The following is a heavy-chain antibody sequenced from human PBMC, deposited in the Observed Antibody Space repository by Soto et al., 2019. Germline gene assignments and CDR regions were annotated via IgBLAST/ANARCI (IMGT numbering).Heavy chain of an antibody. CDR2: ISGSGGST. CDR1: GFTFSSYA. V-gene: IGHV3-23*01. D-gene: IGHD3-3*01. CDR3: AKIDDFWSGYYRDFDY. J-gene: IGHJ4*02. Sequence: LRLSCAASGFTFSSYAMSWVRQAPVKGLEWVSAISGSGGSTYYADSVKGRFTISRDNSKNTLYLQMNSLRAEDTAVYYCAKIDDFWSGYYRDFDYWGQGTLVTVSS.